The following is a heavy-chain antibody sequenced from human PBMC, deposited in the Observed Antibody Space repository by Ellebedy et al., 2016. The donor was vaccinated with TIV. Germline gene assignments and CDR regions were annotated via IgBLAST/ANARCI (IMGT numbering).Heavy chain of an antibody. CDR3: ARRTWDC. J-gene: IGHJ4*02. V-gene: IGHV3-7*03. CDR2: IKEDGSEK. Sequence: GGSLRLSCVASGFTFSDYWMAWVRQAPGKGLEWVADIKEDGSEKYYVDSVKGRFTISRDDAKNSLYLQMNSLRVDDTAVYFCARRTWDCWGQGTVVTVSS. CDR1: GFTFSDYW.